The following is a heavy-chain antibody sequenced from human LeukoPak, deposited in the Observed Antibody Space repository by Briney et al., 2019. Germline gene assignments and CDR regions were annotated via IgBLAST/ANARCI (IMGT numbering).Heavy chain of an antibody. CDR2: MNPNSGNT. V-gene: IGHV1-8*01. CDR1: GYTFTSYD. CDR3: ARGTRYSSGWYGDY. Sequence: GASVKVSCKASGYTFTSYDINWVRQATGQGLEWMGWMNPNSGNTGYAQKFQGRVTMTRNTSISTAYMELSSLRSEDTAVYYCARGTRYSSGWYGDYWGQGTLVTVSS. J-gene: IGHJ4*02. D-gene: IGHD6-19*01.